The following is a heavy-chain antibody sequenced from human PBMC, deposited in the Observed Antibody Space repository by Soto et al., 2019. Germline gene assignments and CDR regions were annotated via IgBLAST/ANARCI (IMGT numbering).Heavy chain of an antibody. J-gene: IGHJ4*02. Sequence: DVQLSESGGGLVQPGGSLRLSCAASGFTFSNYAMGWVRQAPGKGLEWVSAISSGGGGTYYADSVKGRFTISRDNSKNTLSLQMNSLRAEDTAVYYCAKKGGMINAYDYWGQGTLVTVSS. CDR3: AKKGGMINAYDY. D-gene: IGHD3-16*01. V-gene: IGHV3-23*01. CDR2: ISSGGGGT. CDR1: GFTFSNYA.